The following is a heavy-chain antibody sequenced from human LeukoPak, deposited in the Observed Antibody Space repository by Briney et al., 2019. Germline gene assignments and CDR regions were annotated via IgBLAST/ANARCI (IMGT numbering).Heavy chain of an antibody. CDR3: APDVDTAMVRRPHFDY. CDR1: GGTFSSYA. J-gene: IGHJ4*02. D-gene: IGHD5-18*01. Sequence: SVKVSCKASGGTFSSYAISWVRQAPGQGLEWMGRIIPILGIANYAQKFQGRVTITADKSTSTAYMELSSLRSEDTAVYYCAPDVDTAMVRRPHFDYWGQGTLVTVSS. CDR2: IIPILGIA. V-gene: IGHV1-69*04.